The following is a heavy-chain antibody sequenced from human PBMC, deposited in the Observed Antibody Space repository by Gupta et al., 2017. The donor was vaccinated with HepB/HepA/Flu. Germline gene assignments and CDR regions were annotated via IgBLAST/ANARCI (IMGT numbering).Heavy chain of an antibody. V-gene: IGHV1-3*01. D-gene: IGHD6-13*01. Sequence: QVQVVQSGAEVKKPGASVKVSCKASGYTFTGKGIHWVRQAPGQRLEWMGWINAGNGDTEYSQMFQGRVAITRDTSASTSNMELSSLRSEDTAVYYCAIWAGGIAARAVFDFWDQGTLVTVSS. J-gene: IGHJ4*02. CDR1: GYTFTGKG. CDR2: INAGNGDT. CDR3: AIWAGGIAARAVFDF.